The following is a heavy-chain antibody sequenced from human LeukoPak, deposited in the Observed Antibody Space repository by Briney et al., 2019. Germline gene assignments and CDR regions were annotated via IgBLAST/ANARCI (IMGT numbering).Heavy chain of an antibody. V-gene: IGHV1-18*04. Sequence: ASVKVSCKASGHTFTSYYMHWVRQAPGQGLEWMGWISAYNGNTDYAQKLQGRVTMTTDTSTSTAYMELRSLRSDDTAVYYCARVLAYCSSTSCHDYWGQGTLVTVYS. J-gene: IGHJ4*02. CDR3: ARVLAYCSSTSCHDY. CDR2: ISAYNGNT. D-gene: IGHD2-2*01. CDR1: GHTFTSYY.